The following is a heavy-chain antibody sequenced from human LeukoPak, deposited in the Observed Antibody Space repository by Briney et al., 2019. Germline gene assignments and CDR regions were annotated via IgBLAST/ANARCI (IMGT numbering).Heavy chain of an antibody. D-gene: IGHD6-19*01. V-gene: IGHV5-51*01. Sequence: GESLKISCKASGYSFNTYWIGWVRQMSGKGLEWMGIIYPGDSDTRYSPSFEGQVTISADKSSSTAYLQWSSLKASDTAIYYCARTLYGSGWYGAFDIWGQGTMVTVSS. J-gene: IGHJ3*02. CDR3: ARTLYGSGWYGAFDI. CDR2: IYPGDSDT. CDR1: GYSFNTYW.